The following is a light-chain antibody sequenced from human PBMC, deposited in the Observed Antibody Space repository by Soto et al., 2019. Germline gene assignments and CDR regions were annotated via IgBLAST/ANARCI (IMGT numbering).Light chain of an antibody. CDR3: QHYNSWPRT. Sequence: EMVMTQSPATLSVSPGERATLSCRASQSVSSNLAWYQQKPGQAPRLLIYGASTRATGVPARFSGSGSGTEFTLTISSLQSEDFAAYHCQHYNSWPRTFGQGTKVESK. CDR1: QSVSSN. CDR2: GAS. J-gene: IGKJ1*01. V-gene: IGKV3-15*01.